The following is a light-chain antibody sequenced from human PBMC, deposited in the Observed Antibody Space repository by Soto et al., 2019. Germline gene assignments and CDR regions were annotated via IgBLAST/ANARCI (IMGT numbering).Light chain of an antibody. CDR1: SSDVGGYNY. J-gene: IGLJ3*02. CDR3: NSYRSNYTWL. V-gene: IGLV2-14*01. Sequence: QSALTQPASVSGSPGQSITISCTGTSSDVGGYNYVSWYQQHPGKAPKLIIYEFSNRHSGGSNRFSGSKSGNTASLTISGLQAEDEADYYCNSYRSNYTWLFGGGTKLTVL. CDR2: EFS.